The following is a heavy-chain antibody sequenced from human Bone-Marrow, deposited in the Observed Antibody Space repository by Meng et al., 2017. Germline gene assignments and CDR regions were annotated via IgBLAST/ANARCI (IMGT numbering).Heavy chain of an antibody. D-gene: IGHD2-8*01. CDR2: IVTKRNHYAT. J-gene: IGHJ3*02. CDR3: TVYLTGHM. CDR1: GSIISGSD. V-gene: IGHV3-73*01. Sequence: GESLKISCAASGSIISGSDIHWVRQAPGQGLEWVGRIVTKRNHYATTYAASVKGRFTISRDDSLNTGYLQMDSLRSEDTALYYCTVYLTGHMWGRGTMVTVSS.